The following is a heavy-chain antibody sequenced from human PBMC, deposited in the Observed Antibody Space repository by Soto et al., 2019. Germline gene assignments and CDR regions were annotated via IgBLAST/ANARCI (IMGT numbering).Heavy chain of an antibody. CDR2: ISAYNGNT. Sequence: GASVKVSCKASGYTFTIYGISWVRQAPGQGLEWMGWISAYNGNTNYAQKLQGRVTMTTDTSTSTAYMELRSLRSDDTAVYYCARESLHLGELSFPPLDYWGQGTLVTVSS. CDR1: GYTFTIYG. CDR3: ARESLHLGELSFPPLDY. D-gene: IGHD3-16*02. J-gene: IGHJ4*02. V-gene: IGHV1-18*01.